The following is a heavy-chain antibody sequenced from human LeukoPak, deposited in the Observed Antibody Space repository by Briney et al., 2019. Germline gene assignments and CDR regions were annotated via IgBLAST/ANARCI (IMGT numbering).Heavy chain of an antibody. CDR1: GFTVSSSY. J-gene: IGHJ4*02. V-gene: IGHV3-66*02. CDR3: ARAFVTAAGFFDT. Sequence: GGSLRLSCAASGFTVSSSYMSWVRQAPGKGLEWVSVIYSGGDTHYAGSVKGRFTISRDGSVNTLYLQMNSLRTEDTAVYYCARAFVTAAGFFDTWGQGTLVTVSS. D-gene: IGHD6-13*01. CDR2: IYSGGDT.